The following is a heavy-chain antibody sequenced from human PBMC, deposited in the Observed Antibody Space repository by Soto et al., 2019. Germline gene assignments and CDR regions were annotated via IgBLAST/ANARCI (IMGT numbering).Heavy chain of an antibody. J-gene: IGHJ4*02. CDR3: ATRYSYVHF. CDR2: INPNSGDT. CDR1: GYAFTGYY. V-gene: IGHV1-2*02. D-gene: IGHD5-18*01. Sequence: ASVKVSCKSSGYAFTGYYIHWVRQAPGQGLEWMGWINPNSGDTNYAQKFQGRVTMTRDTSFSTAYMELSSLRSDDTAVYYCATRYSYVHFWGQGTLVTVST.